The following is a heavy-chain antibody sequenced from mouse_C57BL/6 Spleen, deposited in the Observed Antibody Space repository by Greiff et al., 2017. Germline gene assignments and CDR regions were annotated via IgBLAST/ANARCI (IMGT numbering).Heavy chain of an antibody. CDR2: IWSGGST. J-gene: IGHJ2*01. CDR3: ARSDEGVDY. CDR1: GFSLTSYG. V-gene: IGHV2-2*01. D-gene: IGHD2-3*01. Sequence: VKLKESGPGLVQPSQSLSITCTVSGFSLTSYGVHWVRQSPGKGLEWLGVIWSGGSTDYNAAFISRLSISKDNSKSQVFFKMNSLQADDTAIYYCARSDEGVDYWGQGTTLTVSS.